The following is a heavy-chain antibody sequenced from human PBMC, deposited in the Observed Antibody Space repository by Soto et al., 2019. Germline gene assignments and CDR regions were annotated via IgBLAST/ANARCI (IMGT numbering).Heavy chain of an antibody. Sequence: QVQLVQSGAEVRKPGSSVRVSCKASGGSFNRHTISWVRQAPGQGLEWMGGIIPIFGTANHAQKFQGRVTIIADESTSTVYMELSSLRSDDTAIYYCAREEGGMITFGGEPWYYFDYWGQGTLVTVSS. V-gene: IGHV1-69*01. J-gene: IGHJ4*02. CDR2: IIPIFGTA. CDR3: AREEGGMITFGGEPWYYFDY. D-gene: IGHD3-16*01. CDR1: GGSFNRHT.